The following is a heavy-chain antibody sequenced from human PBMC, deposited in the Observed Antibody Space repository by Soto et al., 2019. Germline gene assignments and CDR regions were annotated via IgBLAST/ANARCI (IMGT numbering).Heavy chain of an antibody. J-gene: IGHJ6*02. CDR2: ISGSGGST. CDR1: GFTFSSYA. Sequence: PGGSLRLSCAASGFTFSSYAMSWVRQAPGKGLEWVSAISGSGGSTYYADSVKGRFTISRDNSKNTLYLQMSSLRAEDTAVYYCAKDWAEYYYDSYYYYGMDVWGQGTTVTVSS. CDR3: AKDWAEYYYDSYYYYGMDV. D-gene: IGHD3-22*01. V-gene: IGHV3-23*01.